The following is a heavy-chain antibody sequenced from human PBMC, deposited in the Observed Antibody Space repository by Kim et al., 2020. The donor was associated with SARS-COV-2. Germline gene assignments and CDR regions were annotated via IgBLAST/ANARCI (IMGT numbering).Heavy chain of an antibody. Sequence: GGFLRLSCAASGITLSRYGMHWVRQAPGKGLEWVAFILYDGSNSYYAESVKGRFTISRDNSKNTLYLQMNSLRAEDTAVYYCVKGCMSIPADHDYWGQGTLVTVSS. D-gene: IGHD2-15*01. CDR3: VKGCMSIPADHDY. J-gene: IGHJ4*02. CDR2: ILYDGSNS. V-gene: IGHV3-30*18. CDR1: GITLSRYG.